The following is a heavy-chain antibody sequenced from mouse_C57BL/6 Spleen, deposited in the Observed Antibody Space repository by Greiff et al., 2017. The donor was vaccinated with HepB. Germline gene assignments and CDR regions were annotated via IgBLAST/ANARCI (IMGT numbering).Heavy chain of an antibody. V-gene: IGHV1-66*01. CDR3: ARDYGSSTGYFDV. D-gene: IGHD1-1*01. CDR1: GYSFTSYY. J-gene: IGHJ1*03. CDR2: FYPGSGNT. Sequence: QVQLQQSGPELVKPGASVKISCKASGYSFTSYYIHWVKQRPGQGLEWIGWFYPGSGNTKYNEKFKGKATLTADTSANTAYMQLSSLTSEDSAVYYCARDYGSSTGYFDVWGTGTTVTVSS.